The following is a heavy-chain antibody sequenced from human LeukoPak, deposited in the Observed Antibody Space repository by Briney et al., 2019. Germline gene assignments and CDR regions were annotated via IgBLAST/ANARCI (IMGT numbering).Heavy chain of an antibody. J-gene: IGHJ4*02. CDR1: GGSFNSYY. Sequence: PWETLSLTCTVSGGSFNSYYWSWIRQPPGKGLEWIGYIYDSGSTNYNPSLKSRVTISADTPTNQFSLKLSSVTAADTAVYYCATIWFGKIDYWGQGTLVTVSS. D-gene: IGHD3-10*01. CDR2: IYDSGST. V-gene: IGHV4-59*01. CDR3: ATIWFGKIDY.